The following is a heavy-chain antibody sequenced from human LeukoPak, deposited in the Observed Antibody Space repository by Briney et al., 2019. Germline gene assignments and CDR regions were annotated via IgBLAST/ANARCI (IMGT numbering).Heavy chain of an antibody. Sequence: GGSLRLSCAASGFTVSNTYMSWVRQAPGKGLEWVSVISSGGGTYFADSVKGRFTISRDNSKNTVFLQMNNLRADDTAMYYCARDRGIAAHYGMDVWGQGTTVTVSS. CDR1: GFTVSNTY. V-gene: IGHV3-53*01. D-gene: IGHD6-6*01. CDR3: ARDRGIAAHYGMDV. CDR2: ISSGGGT. J-gene: IGHJ6*02.